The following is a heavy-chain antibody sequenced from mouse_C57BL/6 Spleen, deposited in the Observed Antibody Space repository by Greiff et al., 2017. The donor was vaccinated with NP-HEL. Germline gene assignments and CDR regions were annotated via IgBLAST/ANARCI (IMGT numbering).Heavy chain of an antibody. V-gene: IGHV1-9*01. J-gene: IGHJ4*01. Sequence: QVQLKESGAELMKPGASVKLSCKATGYTFTGYWIEWVKQRPGHGLEWIGEILPGSGSTNYNEKFKGKATFTADTSSNTAYMQLSSLTTEDSAIYYCAMDSNYGRYYAMDYWGQGTSVTVSS. CDR2: ILPGSGST. CDR1: GYTFTGYW. D-gene: IGHD2-5*01. CDR3: AMDSNYGRYYAMDY.